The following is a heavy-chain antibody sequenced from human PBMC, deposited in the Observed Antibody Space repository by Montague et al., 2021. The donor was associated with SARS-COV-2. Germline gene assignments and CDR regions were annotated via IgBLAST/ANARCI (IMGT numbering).Heavy chain of an antibody. Sequence: SETLSLTCTVSGGSISSYYWSSIRQPAGKGLEWIGRIYTSGSTNYNPSLKSRVTMSVDTSKNQFSLKLSSVTAADTAVYYCAREAWFGDKTSASEYYGMDVWGQGTTVTVSS. J-gene: IGHJ6*02. CDR1: GGSISSYY. CDR2: IYTSGST. D-gene: IGHD3-10*01. CDR3: AREAWFGDKTSASEYYGMDV. V-gene: IGHV4-4*07.